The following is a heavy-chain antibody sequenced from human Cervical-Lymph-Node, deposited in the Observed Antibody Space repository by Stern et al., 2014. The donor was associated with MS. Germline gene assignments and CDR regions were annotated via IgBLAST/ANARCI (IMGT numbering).Heavy chain of an antibody. J-gene: IGHJ6*02. Sequence: QVQLVQSGAEVKKPGSSVKVSCKASGGAFNTYPINWVRQARGRALEWMGGIIPIFGTPNDAQRFKGRVPIGADEATTTAYMELSSLTYEDTAVYYCATPVSVTVGAMDVWGQVTAVTVSS. CDR1: GGAFNTYP. CDR2: IIPIFGTP. V-gene: IGHV1-69*01. CDR3: ATPVSVTVGAMDV. D-gene: IGHD2-21*02.